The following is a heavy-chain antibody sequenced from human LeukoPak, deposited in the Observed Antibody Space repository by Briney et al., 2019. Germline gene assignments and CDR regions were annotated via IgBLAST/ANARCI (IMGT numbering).Heavy chain of an antibody. CDR1: GDPIRSDSFY. J-gene: IGHJ5*02. CDR3: ARDWSSGWLNWFDP. CDR2: IYASGNT. D-gene: IGHD6-19*01. Sequence: SQTLSLTCTVSGDPIRSDSFYWNWIRQPAGKGLQWIGRIYASGNTNYNPSLKSRVTISLDTSRNRFSLNLRSVTATDTAVYFCARDWSSGWLNWFDPWGQGTLVTVSP. V-gene: IGHV4-61*02.